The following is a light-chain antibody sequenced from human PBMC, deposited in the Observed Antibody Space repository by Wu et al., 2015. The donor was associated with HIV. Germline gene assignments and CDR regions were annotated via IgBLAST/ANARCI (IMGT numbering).Light chain of an antibody. J-gene: IGKJ1*01. V-gene: IGKV1-5*03. CDR3: QQFFTYLT. Sequence: TQSPSTLSAXVGDRITITCRASQSIDGWLAWYQQKPGKAPKLLIYKASSLQSGVPSRFRGSGSGTEFTLTINSLQPDDFATYHCQQFFTYLTFGQGTKVEI. CDR2: KAS. CDR1: QSIDGW.